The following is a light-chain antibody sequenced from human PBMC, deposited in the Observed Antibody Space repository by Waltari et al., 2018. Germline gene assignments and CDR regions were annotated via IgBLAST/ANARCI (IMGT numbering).Light chain of an antibody. J-gene: IGKJ2*01. CDR2: LGS. CDR3: MQALQTPYT. Sequence: DIVMTQSPLSLSVTPGEAASISCSPSQSLLHSNGYNYLDWYLQKPGQSPQLLIYLGSNRASGVPDRFSGSASGTDFTLKISRVEAEDVGVYYCMQALQTPYTFGQGTKLEIK. CDR1: QSLLHSNGYNY. V-gene: IGKV2-28*01.